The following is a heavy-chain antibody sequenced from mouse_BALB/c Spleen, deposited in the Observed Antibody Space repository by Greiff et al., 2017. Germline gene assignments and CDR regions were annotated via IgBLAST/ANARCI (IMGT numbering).Heavy chain of an antibody. Sequence: EVNLVESGGGLVKPGGSLKLSCAASGFTFSSYAMSWVRQTPEKGLEWVAYISSGSSTIYYADTVKGRFTISRDNPKNTLFLQMTSLRSEDTAMYYCARGYGNSFDYWGQGTTLTVSS. J-gene: IGHJ2*01. V-gene: IGHV5-17*02. CDR2: ISSGSSTI. CDR3: ARGYGNSFDY. CDR1: GFTFSSYA. D-gene: IGHD2-1*01.